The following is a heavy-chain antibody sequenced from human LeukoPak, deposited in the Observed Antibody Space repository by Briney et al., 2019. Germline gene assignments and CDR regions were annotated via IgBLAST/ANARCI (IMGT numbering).Heavy chain of an antibody. J-gene: IGHJ4*02. V-gene: IGHV4-4*09. CDR1: GGSISGHY. CDR3: ARHLSSGYYSAIGY. CDR2: IDTTGRT. Sequence: PSETLSLTCSVSGGSISGHYWNWIRQPPGKGLEWLGYIDTTGRTNHNPSLKSRITISVDKSRNQFSLKLTSVTAADSAAYYCARHLSSGYYSAIGYWGQGALVTVSS. D-gene: IGHD3-22*01.